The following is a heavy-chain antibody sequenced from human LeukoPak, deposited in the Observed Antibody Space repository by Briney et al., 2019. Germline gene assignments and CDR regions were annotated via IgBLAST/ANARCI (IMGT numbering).Heavy chain of an antibody. CDR2: ISAYNGNT. D-gene: IGHD2-21*02. V-gene: IGHV1-18*01. J-gene: IGHJ5*02. CDR1: GYTFTSYG. CDR3: ATSNLCKGGDCYETTQENNWFDP. Sequence: GSVKVSCKASGYTFTSYGISWVRQAPGQGLEWMGWISAYNGNTNYAQKLQGRVTMTTDTSTSTAYMELRSLRSEDTAVYYCATSNLCKGGDCYETTQENNWFDPWGQGTLVTVSS.